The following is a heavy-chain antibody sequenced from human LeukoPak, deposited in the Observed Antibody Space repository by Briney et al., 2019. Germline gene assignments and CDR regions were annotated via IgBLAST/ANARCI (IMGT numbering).Heavy chain of an antibody. J-gene: IGHJ4*02. Sequence: SETLSLTCTVPGGSISSYYWTWIRQPPGKGLEWIGDIFYSGSTNYNPSLKSRLTISADTSKNQFSLKLTSVTAADTAVYYCARFIDYSSGWFDYWGQGTLVTVSS. D-gene: IGHD6-19*01. CDR1: GGSISSYY. V-gene: IGHV4-59*01. CDR3: ARFIDYSSGWFDY. CDR2: IFYSGST.